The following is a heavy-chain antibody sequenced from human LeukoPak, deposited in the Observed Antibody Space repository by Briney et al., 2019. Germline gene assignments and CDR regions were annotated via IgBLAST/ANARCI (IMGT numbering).Heavy chain of an antibody. V-gene: IGHV4-4*07. CDR2: IYASGST. CDR1: GGSISSYY. J-gene: IGHJ5*02. CDR3: ARGTEHPYNWFDP. D-gene: IGHD1-26*01. Sequence: SETLSLTCTVSGGSISSYYWNWIRQSAGKGLEWIGRIYASGSTNFNPSLKTRLTMSVDTSRKQFSLRLSSVTAADTAVYYCARGTEHPYNWFDPWGQGTLVTVSS.